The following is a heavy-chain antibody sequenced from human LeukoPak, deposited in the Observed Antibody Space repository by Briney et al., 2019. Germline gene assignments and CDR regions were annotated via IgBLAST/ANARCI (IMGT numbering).Heavy chain of an antibody. J-gene: IGHJ5*02. D-gene: IGHD3-3*01. CDR3: ARRITIFGVVTTPAGWFDP. Sequence: SETLSLTCNVSGGAISSTAYYWGWIRQPPGKGLEWIGSIYYSGSTYYNPSLKSRVTISVDTSKNQFSLKLSSVTAADTAVYYCARRITIFGVVTTPAGWFDPWGQGTLVTVSS. V-gene: IGHV4-39*07. CDR2: IYYSGST. CDR1: GGAISSTAYY.